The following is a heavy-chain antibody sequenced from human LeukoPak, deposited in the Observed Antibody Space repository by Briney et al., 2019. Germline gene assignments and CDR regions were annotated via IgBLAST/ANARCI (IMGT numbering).Heavy chain of an antibody. Sequence: GESLKISCKGSGYSFTSYWIGWVRQMPGKGLEWMGIIYPGDSDTRYSPSFQGQVTISADKSISTAYLQWSSLKASDTAMYYCARHRIAVARHRSAFDIWGQGTMVTVSS. CDR1: GYSFTSYW. J-gene: IGHJ3*02. CDR2: IYPGDSDT. D-gene: IGHD6-19*01. CDR3: ARHRIAVARHRSAFDI. V-gene: IGHV5-51*01.